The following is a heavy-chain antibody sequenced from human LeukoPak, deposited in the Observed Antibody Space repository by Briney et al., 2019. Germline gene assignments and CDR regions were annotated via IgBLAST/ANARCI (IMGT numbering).Heavy chain of an antibody. J-gene: IGHJ5*02. CDR2: INPNSGGT. CDR3: ARGPTLNGYQLLLGWFDP. CDR1: GYTFTGYY. V-gene: IGHV1-2*02. D-gene: IGHD2-2*01. Sequence: ASVKVSCKASGYTFTGYYMHWVRQAPGQGLEWMGWINPNSGGTNYAQKFQGRVTITRNTSISTAYMELSSLRSEDTAVYYCARGPTLNGYQLLLGWFDPWGQGTLVTVSS.